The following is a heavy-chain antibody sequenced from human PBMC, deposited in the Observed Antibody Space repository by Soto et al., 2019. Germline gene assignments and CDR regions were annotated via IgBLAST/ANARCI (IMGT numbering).Heavy chain of an antibody. CDR2: IKQDGSEK. CDR1: GFTVKSYG. CDR3: ARVSRGAFDI. J-gene: IGHJ3*02. D-gene: IGHD2-2*01. Sequence: GGSLRLSCAASGFTVKSYGMSGVRQAPGKGLEWVANIKQDGSEKYYVDSVKGRFTISRDNAKNSLYLQMNSLRAEDTAVYYCARVSRGAFDIWGQGTMVTVSS. V-gene: IGHV3-7*01.